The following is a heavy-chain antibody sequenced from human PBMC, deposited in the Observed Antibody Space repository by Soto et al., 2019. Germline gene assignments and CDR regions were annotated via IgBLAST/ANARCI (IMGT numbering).Heavy chain of an antibody. CDR3: AKDGRPTYYYDSSGYLPHYYYYGMDV. CDR2: ISGSGGST. CDR1: GFTFSSYA. J-gene: IGHJ6*02. Sequence: GGSLRLSCAASGFTFSSYAMSWVRQAPGKGLEWVSAISGSGGSTYYADSVKGRFTTSRDNSKNTLYLQMNSLRAEDTAVYYCAKDGRPTYYYDSSGYLPHYYYYGMDVWGQGTTVTVSS. V-gene: IGHV3-23*01. D-gene: IGHD3-22*01.